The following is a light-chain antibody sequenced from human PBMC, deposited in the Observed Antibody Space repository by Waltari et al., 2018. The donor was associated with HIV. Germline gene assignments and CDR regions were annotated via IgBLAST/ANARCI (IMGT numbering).Light chain of an antibody. CDR2: NNN. CDR1: SSNIGTKT. CDR3: AACDDSLNGYV. V-gene: IGLV1-44*01. J-gene: IGLJ1*01. Sequence: QSVLTQPPSASGTPGQRVTISCSGSSSNIGTKTVSWYQQVPVTAPKPLIYNNNHRPSGDPDRFSGSKSGTSASLAISGLQSEDEADYYCAACDDSLNGYVFGTGTKVTVL.